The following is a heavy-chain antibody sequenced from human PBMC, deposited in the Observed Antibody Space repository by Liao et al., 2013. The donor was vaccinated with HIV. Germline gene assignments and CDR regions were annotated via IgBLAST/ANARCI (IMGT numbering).Heavy chain of an antibody. CDR3: ARGNYIHSSGHSYDDAFDI. V-gene: IGHV4-39*07. Sequence: QLQLQESGPGLVKPSETLSLTCTVSGGSISSSTFYWGWIRQPPGKGLEYIGTISHTGSTYSNPSLKSRVTISVDTSKNQFSLKLNSVTAADTAVYYCARGNYIHSSGHSYDDAFDIWGQGTMVTVSS. CDR1: GGSISSSTFY. J-gene: IGHJ3*02. CDR2: ISHTGST. D-gene: IGHD3-22*01.